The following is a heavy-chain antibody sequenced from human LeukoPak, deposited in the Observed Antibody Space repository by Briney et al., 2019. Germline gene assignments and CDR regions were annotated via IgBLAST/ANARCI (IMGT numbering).Heavy chain of an antibody. J-gene: IGHJ4*02. V-gene: IGHV4-59*08. D-gene: IGHD3-10*01. CDR2: IYYSGST. Sequence: PSETLSLTCTVSGGSISSYYWSWIRQPPGKGLEWIGYIYYSGSTNYNPSLKSRVTISVDTSKNQFSLKLSSVTAADTAVYYCARGGNLLLWFGEFPFDYWGQGTLVTVSS. CDR1: GGSISSYY. CDR3: ARGGNLLLWFGEFPFDY.